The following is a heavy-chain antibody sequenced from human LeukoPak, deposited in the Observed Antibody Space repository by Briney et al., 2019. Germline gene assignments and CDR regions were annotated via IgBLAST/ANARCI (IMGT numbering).Heavy chain of an antibody. CDR3: ALQDSSGWRVFDY. V-gene: IGHV3-23*01. D-gene: IGHD3-22*01. Sequence: LXLSXAASGFTFXSXXMSWVRQAPGKXLEXXSAISGSGGSTYYADSVKGRFTISRDNSKNTLYLQMNSLRAEDTAVYYCALQDSSGWRVFDYWGQGTLVTVSS. J-gene: IGHJ4*02. CDR1: GFTFXSXX. CDR2: ISGSGGST.